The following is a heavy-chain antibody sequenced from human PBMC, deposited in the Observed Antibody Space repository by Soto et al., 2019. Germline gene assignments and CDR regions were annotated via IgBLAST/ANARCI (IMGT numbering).Heavy chain of an antibody. CDR1: GGSFSDYA. CDR2: ISGSGDNT. D-gene: IGHD3-3*01. J-gene: IGHJ4*01. Sequence: GESLTLTCAASGGSFSDYAMTWVRQAPGKGLEWVAVISGSGDNTFYAASVKGRFAISGDNSKNVLYLQMNSLSADDAAVYFCAKGRAITVYGVDILFDYWGLGTLVTVSS. V-gene: IGHV3-23*01. CDR3: AKGRAITVYGVDILFDY.